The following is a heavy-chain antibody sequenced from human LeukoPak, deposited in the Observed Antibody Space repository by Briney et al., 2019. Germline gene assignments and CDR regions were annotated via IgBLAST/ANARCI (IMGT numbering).Heavy chain of an antibody. D-gene: IGHD3-10*01. CDR3: AREMEGDYGSGTFFDL. J-gene: IGHJ4*02. CDR1: EFVFSDYY. V-gene: IGHV3-11*01. Sequence: GGSLRLSCAASEFVFSDYYMSWILQAPGKGLEWVSYISDSGSTIYYADSVKGRFTISRDNVKNSLYLQMNGLRAEDTAVYYCAREMEGDYGSGTFFDLWGQGNMVTVSS. CDR2: ISDSGSTI.